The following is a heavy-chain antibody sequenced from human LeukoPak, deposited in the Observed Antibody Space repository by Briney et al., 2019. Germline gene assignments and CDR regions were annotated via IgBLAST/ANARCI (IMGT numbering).Heavy chain of an antibody. J-gene: IGHJ4*02. D-gene: IGHD6-19*01. V-gene: IGHV4-4*07. CDR1: GGSISSYY. CDR3: AREGAVAVYPDY. Sequence: PSETLSLTCTVSGGSISSYYWSWIRLPAGKGLEWIGRIYTSGSTNYNPSLKSRVTMSVDTSKNQFSLKLSPVTAADTAVYYCAREGAVAVYPDYWGQGTLVTVSS. CDR2: IYTSGST.